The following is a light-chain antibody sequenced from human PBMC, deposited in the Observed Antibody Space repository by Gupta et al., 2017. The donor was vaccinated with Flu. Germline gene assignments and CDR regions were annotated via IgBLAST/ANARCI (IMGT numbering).Light chain of an antibody. CDR2: DAS. V-gene: IGKV3-20*01. Sequence: EIVLTQSPATLPLSPGERATLSCRASQSISSNYLAWYQQTPGQAPRLLIYDASSTATGIPDRFSGSGSGADFTLTISRLEPEDFAVYYCQHSAKSPGFGGGTKVEIK. CDR1: QSISSNY. J-gene: IGKJ4*01. CDR3: QHSAKSPG.